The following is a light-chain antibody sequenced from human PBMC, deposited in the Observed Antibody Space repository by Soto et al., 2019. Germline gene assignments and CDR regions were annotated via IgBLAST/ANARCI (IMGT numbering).Light chain of an antibody. V-gene: IGKV4-1*01. CDR3: QQYYTTLCT. CDR2: WAS. J-gene: IGKJ2*02. Sequence: DIVMTQSPDSLAVSLGERATINCKSSQSVLYNSNNKNYLAWYQQKPGQPPKLLIYWASTRESRVPDRLSGSGSGTDFTLTISSLQAEDVAIYYCQQYYTTLCTFGQGTKLEIK. CDR1: QSVLYNSNNKNY.